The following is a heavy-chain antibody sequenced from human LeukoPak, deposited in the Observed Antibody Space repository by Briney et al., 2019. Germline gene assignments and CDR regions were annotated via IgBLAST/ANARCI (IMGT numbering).Heavy chain of an antibody. V-gene: IGHV4-34*01. D-gene: IGHD6-13*01. J-gene: IGHJ4*02. CDR1: GGSFSGYY. CDR3: ARHVGRYSSSWYFFDY. Sequence: PSETLSLTCAVYGGSFSGYYWSWIRQPPGKGLEWIGSIYYSGSTYYNPSLKSRVTISVDTSKNQFCLKLSSVTAADTAVYYCARHVGRYSSSWYFFDYWGQGTLVTVSS. CDR2: IYYSGST.